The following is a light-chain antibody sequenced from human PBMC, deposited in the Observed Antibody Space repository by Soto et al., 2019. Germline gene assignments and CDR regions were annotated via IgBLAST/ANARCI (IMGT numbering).Light chain of an antibody. CDR2: GAS. Sequence: EIVLTQSPGTLSFSPGERATLSCRASHSVSSNYLAWYQQKLGQTPRLLIYGASSRATGIPDRFSGSGSGTVFTLTISSLEPADFAVYYCQQRSNWPTWTFGQGTKVDIK. CDR3: QQRSNWPTWT. CDR1: HSVSSNY. V-gene: IGKV3D-20*02. J-gene: IGKJ1*01.